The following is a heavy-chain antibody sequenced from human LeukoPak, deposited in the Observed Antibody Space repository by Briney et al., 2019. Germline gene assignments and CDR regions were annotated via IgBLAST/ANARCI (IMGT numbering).Heavy chain of an antibody. CDR1: GYTFTSYG. D-gene: IGHD3-16*01. CDR2: ISAYNGNR. J-gene: IGHJ6*02. Sequence: GASVKVSCKASGYTFTSYGISWVRQAPGQGLEWMGWISAYNGNRNYAQKLQGRVTMTTDTSTSTAYMELRSLRSDDTAVYYCARVPDYDYVSEHQIIYYYGMDVWGQGTTVTVSS. CDR3: ARVPDYDYVSEHQIIYYYGMDV. V-gene: IGHV1-18*01.